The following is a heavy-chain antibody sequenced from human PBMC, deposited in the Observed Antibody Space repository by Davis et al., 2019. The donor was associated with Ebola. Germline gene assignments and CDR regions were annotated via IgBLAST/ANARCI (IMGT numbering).Heavy chain of an antibody. Sequence: GESLKISCAASGFTFSSYAMHWVRQAPGKGLVWVSRLYTSESSATYADSVKGRFTISRDNAKNTLYLQMNSLRDEDTGVYYCLRGGDGYGNFDYWGQGTLVTVSS. CDR3: LRGGDGYGNFDY. CDR2: LYTSESSA. V-gene: IGHV3-74*03. D-gene: IGHD4-17*01. J-gene: IGHJ4*02. CDR1: GFTFSSYA.